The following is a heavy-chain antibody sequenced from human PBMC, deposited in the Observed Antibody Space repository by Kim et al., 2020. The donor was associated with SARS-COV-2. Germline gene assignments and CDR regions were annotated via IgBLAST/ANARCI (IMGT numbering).Heavy chain of an antibody. D-gene: IGHD2-15*01. CDR2: IYHSGST. CDR3: ARRPKQPTPHIVNYGMDV. Sequence: SETLSLTCTVSGYSISSGYYWGWIRQPPGKGLEWIGSIYHSGSTYYNPSLKSRVTISVDTSKNQFSLKLSSVTAADTAVYYCARRPKQPTPHIVNYGMDVWGQGTTVTVSS. CDR1: GYSISSGYY. V-gene: IGHV4-38-2*02. J-gene: IGHJ6*02.